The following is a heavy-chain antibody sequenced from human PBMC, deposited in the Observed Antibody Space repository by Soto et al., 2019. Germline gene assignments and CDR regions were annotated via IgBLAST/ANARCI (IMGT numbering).Heavy chain of an antibody. Sequence: SLRLSCAASGFTFTRYSMNWVRQAPGKGLEWVSSISSTTNYIYYGDSMKGRFTISRDNAKNSPYLEMNSLRAEDTAVYYCARESEDLTSNFDYWGQGTLVTVS. V-gene: IGHV3-21*06. CDR1: GFTFTRYS. CDR2: ISSTTNYI. J-gene: IGHJ4*02. CDR3: ARESEDLTSNFDY.